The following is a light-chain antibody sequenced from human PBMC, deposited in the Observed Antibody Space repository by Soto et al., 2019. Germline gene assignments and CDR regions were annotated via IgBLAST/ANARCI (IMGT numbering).Light chain of an antibody. CDR3: MQRTHVPIT. J-gene: IGKJ5*01. CDR2: DVS. CDR1: ESLLYSDGKTY. V-gene: IGKV2D-29*01. Sequence: VGTQTPLSLSVTPGQPASMSCKSSESLLYSDGKTYLYWYLQKPGQPPQLLIYDVSNRFSGVPDRFSGSGSGTDFTLKISRVEAEDVGVYYCMQRTHVPITFGQGTRLEIK.